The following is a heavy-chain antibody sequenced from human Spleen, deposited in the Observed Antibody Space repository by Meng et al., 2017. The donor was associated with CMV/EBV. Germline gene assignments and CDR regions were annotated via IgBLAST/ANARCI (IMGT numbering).Heavy chain of an antibody. CDR1: GGSIRDYY. CDR2: MYYSGNT. J-gene: IGHJ2*01. CDR3: ARIRPGVWYFDL. V-gene: IGHV4-59*01. Sequence: SETLSLTCTVSGGSIRDYYWSWVRQPPGMGLEWIGYMYYSGNTKYNPSLKSRVTISIDTSKNQFSLKLSSVTAADTAMYYCARIRPGVWYFDLWGRGTLVTVSS.